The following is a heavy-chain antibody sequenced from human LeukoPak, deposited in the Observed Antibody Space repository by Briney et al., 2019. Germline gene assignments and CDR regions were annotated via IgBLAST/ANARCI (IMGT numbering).Heavy chain of an antibody. Sequence: SETLSLTCAVSGGSISSSNWWSWVRQPPGKGLEWIGEIYHSGSTNYNPSLKSRVTISVDKSKNQFSLKLSSVTAADTAVYYCARDKDYDGSGYYYPYWYFDLWGRGTLVTVSS. CDR3: ARDKDYDGSGYYYPYWYFDL. J-gene: IGHJ2*01. CDR1: GGSISSSNW. D-gene: IGHD3-22*01. CDR2: IYHSGST. V-gene: IGHV4-4*02.